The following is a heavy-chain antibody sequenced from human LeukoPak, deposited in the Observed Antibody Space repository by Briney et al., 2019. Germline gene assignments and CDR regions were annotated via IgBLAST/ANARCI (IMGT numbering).Heavy chain of an antibody. Sequence: GGSLRLSCAASGFTVSSNYMSWVRQAPGKGLEWVSVIYSGGSTYYADSVKGRFTISRDNSKNTRYLQMNSLRAEDTAVYYCAKTYYSSRAHYYYYYYMDVWGKGTTVTISS. CDR2: IYSGGST. J-gene: IGHJ6*03. CDR3: AKTYYSSRAHYYYYYYMDV. CDR1: GFTVSSNY. D-gene: IGHD3-10*01. V-gene: IGHV3-53*01.